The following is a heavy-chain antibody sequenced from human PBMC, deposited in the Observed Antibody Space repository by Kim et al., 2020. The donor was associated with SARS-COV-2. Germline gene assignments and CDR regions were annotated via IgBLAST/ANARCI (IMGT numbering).Heavy chain of an antibody. CDR3: AKDKGSYSPIYFDY. V-gene: IGHV3-33*06. D-gene: IGHD4-4*01. J-gene: IGHJ4*02. Sequence: ADSVNGQFTISRDNSKNTLYLQMNSMRAEDTAVYYCAKDKGSYSPIYFDYWGQGTLVTVSS.